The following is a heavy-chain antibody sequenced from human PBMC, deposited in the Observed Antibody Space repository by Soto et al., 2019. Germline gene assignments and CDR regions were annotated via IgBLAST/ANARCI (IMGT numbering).Heavy chain of an antibody. CDR3: AREPGAYYDSSGYFLLDY. D-gene: IGHD3-22*01. V-gene: IGHV1-18*01. CDR1: GYTFTSYV. CDR2: ISAYNGNT. Sequence: ASVKVSGKASGYTFTSYVISWVRQAPGQGLEWMGWISAYNGNTNYAQKLQGRVTMTTDTSTSTAYMELRSLRSDDTAVYYCAREPGAYYDSSGYFLLDYWGQGTLVTVSS. J-gene: IGHJ4*02.